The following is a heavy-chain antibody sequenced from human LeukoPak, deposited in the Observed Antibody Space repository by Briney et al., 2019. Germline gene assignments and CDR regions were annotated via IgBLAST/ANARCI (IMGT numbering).Heavy chain of an antibody. J-gene: IGHJ6*03. CDR2: INSDGSST. CDR3: ARVSSGSYFGYYYYYMDV. V-gene: IGHV3-74*01. CDR1: GFTFSNYW. D-gene: IGHD1-26*01. Sequence: PGGSLRLSCAASGFTFSNYWMHWVRQAPGKGLVWVSRINSDGSSTSYADSVKGRFTISRDNAKNTLYLQMNSLRAEDTAFYYCARVSSGSYFGYYYYYMDVWGKGTTVTVSS.